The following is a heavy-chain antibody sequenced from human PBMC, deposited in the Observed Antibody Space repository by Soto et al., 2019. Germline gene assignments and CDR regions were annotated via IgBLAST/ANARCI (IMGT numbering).Heavy chain of an antibody. V-gene: IGHV3-30*03. Sequence: PGGSLRLSCAASGFTFSSYGMHWVRQAPGKGLEWVAVISYDGSNKYYADSVKGRFTISRDNAKNSLYLQMNSLRAEDTAVYYCASDIVVVPAAYGGDAFDIWGQGTMVTVSS. CDR2: ISYDGSNK. J-gene: IGHJ3*02. CDR3: ASDIVVVPAAYGGDAFDI. CDR1: GFTFSSYG. D-gene: IGHD2-2*01.